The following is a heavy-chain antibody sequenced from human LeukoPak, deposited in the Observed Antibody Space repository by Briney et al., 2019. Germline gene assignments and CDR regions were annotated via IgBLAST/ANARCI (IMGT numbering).Heavy chain of an antibody. V-gene: IGHV4-61*01. D-gene: IGHD2-2*01. Sequence: SETLSLTCTVSGGSISSGSYFWSWTRQPPGKGLEWIGYIHYSGSTKYNPSLKSRVTISTDTSKNQFSLNLRSVTAADTAVYYCSRERPDCSSTSCSRDMGWFDPWGQGTLVTVAS. CDR2: IHYSGST. CDR3: SRERPDCSSTSCSRDMGWFDP. CDR1: GGSISSGSYF. J-gene: IGHJ5*02.